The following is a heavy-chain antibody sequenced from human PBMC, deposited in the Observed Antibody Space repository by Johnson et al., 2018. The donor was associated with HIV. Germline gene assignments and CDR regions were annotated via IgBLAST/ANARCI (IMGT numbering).Heavy chain of an antibody. CDR3: ARDIAPGDYYGDYHNAFDI. Sequence: QVQLVESGGGVVQPGRSLRLPCAASGFTFSTYAMNWVRQAPGKGLEWVALISYDGSNKYYADSVKGRFTISRDNSKNTLYLQMNSLRAEDTAVYYCARDIAPGDYYGDYHNAFDIWGQGTMVTVSS. D-gene: IGHD4-17*01. J-gene: IGHJ3*02. V-gene: IGHV3-30-3*01. CDR2: ISYDGSNK. CDR1: GFTFSTYA.